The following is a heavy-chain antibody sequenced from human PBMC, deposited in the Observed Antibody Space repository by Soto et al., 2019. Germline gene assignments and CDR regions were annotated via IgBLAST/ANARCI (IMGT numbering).Heavy chain of an antibody. CDR1: GFTFDDYG. J-gene: IGHJ6*03. CDR2: INWNGGST. D-gene: IGHD6-19*01. CDR3: ARDRSGWDYYYYYYYMDV. V-gene: IGHV3-20*01. Sequence: EVQLVESGGGVVRPGGSLRLSCAASGFTFDDYGMSWVRQAPGKGLEWVSGINWNGGSTGYADSVNGRFTISRDNAKNSLYLQMNSLRAEDTALYHCARDRSGWDYYYYYYYMDVWGKGTTVTVSS.